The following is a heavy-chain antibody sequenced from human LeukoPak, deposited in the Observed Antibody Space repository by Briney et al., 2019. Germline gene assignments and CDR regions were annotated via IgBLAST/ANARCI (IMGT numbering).Heavy chain of an antibody. J-gene: IGHJ4*02. V-gene: IGHV1-2*02. CDR2: INPNSGGT. CDR3: AIGFWSGYYFDY. CDR1: GYTFTGYY. D-gene: IGHD3-3*01. Sequence: GSVKVSCKASGYTFTGYYMHWVRQAPGQGLELMGWINPNSGGTNYAQKFQGRVTMTRDTSISTAYMELSRLRSDDTAVYYCAIGFWSGYYFDYWGQGTLVTVSS.